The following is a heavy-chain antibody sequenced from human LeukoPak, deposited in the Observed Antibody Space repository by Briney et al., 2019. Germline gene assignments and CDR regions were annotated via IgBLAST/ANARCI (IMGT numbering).Heavy chain of an antibody. Sequence: PGGSLRLSCAASGYTFSCCSMNWVRQAPGKGLEWLSSINNSGDDKYHADSVQGRFTISRDNAKNSLYLQMNSLRAEDTAVYYCARELERIQDLDSWGQGTQVTVSS. V-gene: IGHV3-21*01. CDR3: ARELERIQDLDS. D-gene: IGHD1-1*01. CDR1: GYTFSCCS. J-gene: IGHJ4*02. CDR2: INNSGDDK.